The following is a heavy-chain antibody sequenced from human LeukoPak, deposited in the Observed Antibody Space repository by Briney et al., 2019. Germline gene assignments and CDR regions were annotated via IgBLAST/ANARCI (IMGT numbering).Heavy chain of an antibody. J-gene: IGHJ6*03. V-gene: IGHV4-39*06. CDR3: ARDNSYMDV. Sequence: SETLSLTCTVSGRSISSSSYYWGWIRQPPGKGLEWIGSINYRGSTYYNPSLKIRFTISVDKSKNQFTLNVNSVTAADTAVYYCARDNSYMDVWGKGTTVTVSS. CDR1: GRSISSSSYY. D-gene: IGHD4-11*01. CDR2: INYRGST.